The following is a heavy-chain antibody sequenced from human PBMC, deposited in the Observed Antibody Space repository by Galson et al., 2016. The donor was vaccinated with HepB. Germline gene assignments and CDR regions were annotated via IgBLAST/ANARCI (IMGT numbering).Heavy chain of an antibody. CDR1: GDSVSTNSAA. J-gene: IGHJ5*02. Sequence: CANSGDSVSTNSAAWNWIRQSPSRGLEWLGRTYYRSRWYNTYALSVKSRITINPDTSKNQISLQLSSVTPEDTAVYYCARAEANWDGGGDNWFDPWGQGTLVTVSS. CDR2: TYYRSRWYN. V-gene: IGHV6-1*01. CDR3: ARAEANWDGGGDNWFDP. D-gene: IGHD7-27*01.